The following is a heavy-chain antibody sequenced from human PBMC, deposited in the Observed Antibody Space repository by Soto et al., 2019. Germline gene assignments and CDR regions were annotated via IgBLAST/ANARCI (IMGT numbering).Heavy chain of an antibody. CDR1: GYTFTGYY. J-gene: IGHJ4*02. Sequence: ASVKVSCKASGYTFTGYYMHWVRQAPGQGLEWMGWINPNSGGTNYAQKFQGWVTMTRDTSISTAYMELSRLRSDDTAVYYCALQYGSGSYYNTYFDYWSQGTLVTV. V-gene: IGHV1-2*04. D-gene: IGHD3-10*01. CDR3: ALQYGSGSYYNTYFDY. CDR2: INPNSGGT.